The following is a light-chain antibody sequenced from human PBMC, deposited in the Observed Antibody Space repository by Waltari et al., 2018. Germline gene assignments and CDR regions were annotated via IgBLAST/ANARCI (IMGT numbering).Light chain of an antibody. CDR3: QQYNSYPLT. CDR1: QSISNY. Sequence: DIQMTQSPSTLSASVGDTVTVTCRASQSISNYLAWYQPKPRKAPKRLICKASSLETGVPSRVSGSGSGTEFTLTISSLQPDDIAAYYCQQYNSYPLTFGGGTKVEIK. CDR2: KAS. J-gene: IGKJ4*01. V-gene: IGKV1-5*03.